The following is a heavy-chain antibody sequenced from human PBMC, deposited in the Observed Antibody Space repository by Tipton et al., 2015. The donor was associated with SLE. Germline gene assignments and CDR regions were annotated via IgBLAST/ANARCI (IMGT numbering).Heavy chain of an antibody. J-gene: IGHJ2*01. CDR2: IRYDGSNK. CDR3: ARGRYYDTSGYSWGYFDL. V-gene: IGHV3-30*02. D-gene: IGHD3-22*01. CDR1: GFTFSSYG. Sequence: SLRLSCAASGFTFSSYGMHWVRQAPGKGLEWVAFIRYDGSNKYYADSVKGRFTISRDNAKNSLYLQMHSLRDGDTALYYCARGRYYDTSGYSWGYFDLWGRGTLVTVSS.